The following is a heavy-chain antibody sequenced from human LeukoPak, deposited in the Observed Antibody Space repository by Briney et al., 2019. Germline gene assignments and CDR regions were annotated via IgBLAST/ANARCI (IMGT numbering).Heavy chain of an antibody. J-gene: IGHJ5*02. V-gene: IGHV4-39*01. Sequence: SETLSLTCAVYGGSFSGYYWGWIRQPPGKGLEWIGSIYYSGSTYYNPSLKSRVTISVDTSKNQFSLKLSSVTAADTAVYYCARHGPIAAAGTDRTNWFDPWGQGTLVTVSS. CDR2: IYYSGST. CDR1: GGSFSGYY. CDR3: ARHGPIAAAGTDRTNWFDP. D-gene: IGHD6-13*01.